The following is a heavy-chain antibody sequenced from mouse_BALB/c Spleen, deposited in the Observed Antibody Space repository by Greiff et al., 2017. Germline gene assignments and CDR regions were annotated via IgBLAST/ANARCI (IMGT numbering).Heavy chain of an antibody. D-gene: IGHD1-1*01. V-gene: IGHV1-82*01. Sequence: QVQLQQSGPVLVQPGASVKISCKASGYAFSSSWMNWVKQRPGQGLEWIGRLYPGDGDTNYNGKFKGKATLTADKSSSTAYMQLSSLTSVDSAVYFCARSITTVVESAMDYGGQGTSGTVSS. CDR2: LYPGDGDT. CDR3: ARSITTVVESAMDY. J-gene: IGHJ4*01. CDR1: GYAFSSSW.